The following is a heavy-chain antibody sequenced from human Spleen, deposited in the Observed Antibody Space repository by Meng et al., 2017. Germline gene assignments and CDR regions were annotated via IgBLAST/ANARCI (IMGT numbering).Heavy chain of an antibody. CDR2: ISYDGSNK. V-gene: IGHV3-30*01. D-gene: IGHD2-8*01. Sequence: QGLLVGSGGGVVQPGRSLRLSCAASGFTFSSYAMHWVRQAPGKGLEWVAVISYDGSNKYYADSVKGRFTISRDNAKNTLYLQMNSLRAEDTAVNYCARDSHEWPPNWYFDLWGRGTLVTVSS. J-gene: IGHJ2*01. CDR3: ARDSHEWPPNWYFDL. CDR1: GFTFSSYA.